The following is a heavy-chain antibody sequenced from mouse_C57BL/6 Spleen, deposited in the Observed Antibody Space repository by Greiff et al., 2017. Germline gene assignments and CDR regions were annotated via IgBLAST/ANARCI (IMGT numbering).Heavy chain of an antibody. CDR3: ARRGGYDPAMDY. V-gene: IGHV1-50*01. J-gene: IGHJ4*01. D-gene: IGHD2-2*01. Sequence: QVQLQQPGAELVKPGASVKLSCKASGYTFTSYWMQWVKQRPGQGLEWIGEIDPSDSYTNYNQKFKGKATLTVDTSSSPAYMQLSSLTSEDSAVYYCARRGGYDPAMDYWGQGASVTVSS. CDR2: IDPSDSYT. CDR1: GYTFTSYW.